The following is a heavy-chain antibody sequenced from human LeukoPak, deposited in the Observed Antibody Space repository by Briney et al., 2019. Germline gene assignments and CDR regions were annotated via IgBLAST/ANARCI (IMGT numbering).Heavy chain of an antibody. D-gene: IGHD6-19*01. CDR1: GGSISTYC. V-gene: IGHV4-59*01. CDR2: IYYSGST. CDR3: ARVRRYSSGWYGSDAFDI. J-gene: IGHJ3*02. Sequence: SETLSLTCTVSGGSISTYCWSWIRQPPGKGLEWIGYIYYSGSTSYNPSLKSRVTISVDTSKNQFSLKLSSVTAADTAVYYCARVRRYSSGWYGSDAFDIWGQGTMVTVSS.